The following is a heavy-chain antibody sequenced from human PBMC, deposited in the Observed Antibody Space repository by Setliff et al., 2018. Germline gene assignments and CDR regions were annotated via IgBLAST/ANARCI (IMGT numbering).Heavy chain of an antibody. CDR1: GYSFSNFW. CDR3: ARSLVGAPYSVYFDY. V-gene: IGHV5-51*01. CDR2: IYPGDSHN. D-gene: IGHD1-26*01. Sequence: GESLKISCKGSGYSFSNFWIGWVRQMPGKGLEWMGIIYPGDSHNRSSPSFQGQVTMTADTSINTAYLQWSNLKASDTAIYYCARSLVGAPYSVYFDYWGQGALVTVSS. J-gene: IGHJ4*02.